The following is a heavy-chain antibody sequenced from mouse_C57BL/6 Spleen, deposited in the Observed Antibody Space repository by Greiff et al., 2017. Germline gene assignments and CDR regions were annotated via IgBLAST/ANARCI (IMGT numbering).Heavy chain of an antibody. CDR3: AREATVVAENYYAMDY. D-gene: IGHD1-1*01. CDR1: GYTFTSYW. J-gene: IGHJ4*01. V-gene: IGHV1-64*01. Sequence: QVQLKQPGAELVKPGASVKLSCKASGYTFTSYWMHWVKQRPGQGLEWIGMIHPNSGSTNYNEKFKSKATLTVDKSSSTAYMQLSSLTSEDSAVYYCAREATVVAENYYAMDYWGQGTSVTVSS. CDR2: IHPNSGST.